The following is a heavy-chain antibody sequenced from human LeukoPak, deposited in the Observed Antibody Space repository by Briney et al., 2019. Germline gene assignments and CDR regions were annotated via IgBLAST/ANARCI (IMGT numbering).Heavy chain of an antibody. D-gene: IGHD2-21*02. CDR3: ARGGCGDSAAPFDD. CDR1: GYTFTSCN. CDR2: INPSAGST. J-gene: IGHJ4*02. Sequence: ASVKVSCKTSGYTFTSCNMHWVRQAPGQGLEWMGMINPSAGSTRYAQKFQGRVTMTTDTSTSTVYMELSSLRSEDTAVYYCARGGCGDSAAPFDDWGQGTLVPVSS. V-gene: IGHV1-46*01.